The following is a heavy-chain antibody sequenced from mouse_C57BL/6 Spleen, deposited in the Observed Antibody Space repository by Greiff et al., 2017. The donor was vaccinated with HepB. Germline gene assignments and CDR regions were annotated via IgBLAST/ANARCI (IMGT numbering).Heavy chain of an antibody. J-gene: IGHJ1*03. CDR1: GFSLTSYG. D-gene: IGHD2-5*01. V-gene: IGHV2-2*01. CDR3: ARKKNYSNYENWYFDV. CDR2: IWSGGST. Sequence: QVQLQQSGPGLVQPSQSLSITCTVSGFSLTSYGVHWVRQSPGKGLEWLGVIWSGGSTDYNAAFISRLSISKDNSKSQVFFKMNSLQADDTAIHYCARKKNYSNYENWYFDVWGTGTTVTVSS.